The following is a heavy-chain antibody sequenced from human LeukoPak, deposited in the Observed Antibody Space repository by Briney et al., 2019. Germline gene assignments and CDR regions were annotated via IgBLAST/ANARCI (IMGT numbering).Heavy chain of an antibody. Sequence: LSLTCAVYGGSFSGYYWSWIRQAPGKGLEWLSYISGSGGDTNYADSVRGRFTISRDNAKNSLYLQMNSLRVEDTAVYYCARDPRTVRIWGQGTLVTVSS. D-gene: IGHD1-1*01. CDR1: GGSFSGYY. V-gene: IGHV3-11*06. CDR3: ARDPRTVRI. J-gene: IGHJ4*02. CDR2: ISGSGGDT.